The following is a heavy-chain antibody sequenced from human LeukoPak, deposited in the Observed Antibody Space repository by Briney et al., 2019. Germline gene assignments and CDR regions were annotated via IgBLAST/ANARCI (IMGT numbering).Heavy chain of an antibody. D-gene: IGHD3-3*02. CDR3: ARDHVVLAPGGYYYHYMDV. CDR1: GGTFSSYT. Sequence: SVKVSCKASGGTFSSYTISWVRQAPGQGLEWMGGIIPIFGIANYAQKFQGRVTITADESTSTAYMELSSLRSEDTAVYYCARDHVVLAPGGYYYHYMDVWGKGTTVTVSS. V-gene: IGHV1-69*01. J-gene: IGHJ6*03. CDR2: IIPIFGIA.